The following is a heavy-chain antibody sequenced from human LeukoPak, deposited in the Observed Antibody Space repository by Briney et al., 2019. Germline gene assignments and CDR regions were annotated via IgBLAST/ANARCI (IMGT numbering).Heavy chain of an antibody. J-gene: IGHJ4*02. CDR1: GASISSTNSY. Sequence: SETLSLTCTVPGASISSTNSYWGWIRQSPRTGLEWIGNIYSSGRSYYNPSLKSRVTISIDTSDKQFSLKLTSVTAADTAVYYCARKREGPTTGIDSWGQGTLVTVSS. CDR2: IYSSGRS. D-gene: IGHD1-26*01. CDR3: ARKREGPTTGIDS. V-gene: IGHV4-39*07.